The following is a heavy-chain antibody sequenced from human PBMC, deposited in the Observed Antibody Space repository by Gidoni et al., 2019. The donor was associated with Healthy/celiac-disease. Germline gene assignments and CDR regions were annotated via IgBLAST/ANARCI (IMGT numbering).Heavy chain of an antibody. V-gene: IGHV1-69*19. D-gene: IGHD5-12*01. CDR3: AGTSVYDDKTDYYYGMDV. CDR2: ISPIVGTA. J-gene: IGHJ6*02. Sequence: QVQLVQSGAEVKKSGSAVKVSCKASGGLFSSYAISWVRQAPGLGLGWMGGISPIVGTANYAQKFQGRVTITADESTSTAYMELSSLRSEDTAVYYCAGTSVYDDKTDYYYGMDVWGQGTTVTVSS. CDR1: GGLFSSYA.